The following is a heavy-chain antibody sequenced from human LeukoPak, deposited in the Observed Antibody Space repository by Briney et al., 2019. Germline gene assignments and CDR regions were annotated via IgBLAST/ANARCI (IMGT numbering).Heavy chain of an antibody. Sequence: GGSLRLSCAASGFTFSSYAMHWVRQAPGKGLEWVAVIWYNGSNKYYADSVKGRFTISRDNSKNTLYLQMNSLRAEDTAVYYCARASDHSGSYPGDYWGQGTLVTVSS. D-gene: IGHD1-26*01. CDR3: ARASDHSGSYPGDY. V-gene: IGHV3-33*08. J-gene: IGHJ4*02. CDR2: IWYNGSNK. CDR1: GFTFSSYA.